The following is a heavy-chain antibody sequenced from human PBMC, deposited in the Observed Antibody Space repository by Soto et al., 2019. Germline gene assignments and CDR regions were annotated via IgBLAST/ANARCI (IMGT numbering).Heavy chain of an antibody. Sequence: GGSLRLSCSASGFTFSSYGMHWVRQAPGKGLEWVAVISYDGSNKYYADSVKGRFTISRDNSKNTLYLQMNSLRAEDTAVYYCAKSLVGATKGFDYWGQGTLVTVSS. CDR1: GFTFSSYG. V-gene: IGHV3-30*18. CDR2: ISYDGSNK. CDR3: AKSLVGATKGFDY. J-gene: IGHJ4*02. D-gene: IGHD1-26*01.